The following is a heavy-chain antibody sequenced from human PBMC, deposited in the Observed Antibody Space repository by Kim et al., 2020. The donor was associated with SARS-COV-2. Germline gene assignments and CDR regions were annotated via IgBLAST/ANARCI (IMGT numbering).Heavy chain of an antibody. D-gene: IGHD2-8*02. V-gene: IGHV1-8*01. J-gene: IGHJ5*02. CDR3: ARPKAAGGRPRNWFDP. CDR1: GYTFTSYD. Sequence: ASVKVSCKASGYTFTSYDINWVRQATGQGLEWMGWMNPNSGNTGYAQKFQGRVTMTRNTSISTAYMELSSLRSEDTAVYYCARPKAAGGRPRNWFDPWGQGTLVTVSS. CDR2: MNPNSGNT.